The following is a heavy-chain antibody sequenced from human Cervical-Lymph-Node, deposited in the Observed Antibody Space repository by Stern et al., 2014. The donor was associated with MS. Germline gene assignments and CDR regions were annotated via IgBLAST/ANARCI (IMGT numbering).Heavy chain of an antibody. CDR1: GGTFSSYA. V-gene: IGHV1-69*12. CDR3: ARGELKEGLVXXMDV. Sequence: QDQLVQSGAEVKKPGSSVKVSCKASGGTFSSYAISWVRQAPGQGLEWMGGVIPIFGTANSAQKFQGRVTITAAESTSTAYMELSSLRSEDTAVYYCARGELKEGLVXXMDVWGXXTTVTVSS. D-gene: IGHD1-26*01. J-gene: IGHJ6*01. CDR2: VIPIFGTA.